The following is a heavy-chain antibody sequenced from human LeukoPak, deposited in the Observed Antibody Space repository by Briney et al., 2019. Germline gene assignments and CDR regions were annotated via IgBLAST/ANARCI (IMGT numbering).Heavy chain of an antibody. V-gene: IGHV4-39*01. D-gene: IGHD6-13*01. CDR2: IYYSGST. CDR3: ARPLSSSWYSHAFDI. Sequence: SETLSLTCTVSGGSISSSSYYWGWIRQPPGKGLEWIGSIYYSGSTYSNPSLKSRVTISVDTSKNQFSLKLSSVTAADTAVYYCARPLSSSWYSHAFDIWGQGTMVTVSS. J-gene: IGHJ3*02. CDR1: GGSISSSSYY.